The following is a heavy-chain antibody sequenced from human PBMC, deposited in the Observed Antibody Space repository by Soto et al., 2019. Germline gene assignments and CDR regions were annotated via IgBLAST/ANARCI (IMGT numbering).Heavy chain of an antibody. D-gene: IGHD1-7*01. CDR2: VYYSGTT. CDR3: VPNSLRSRYFFDY. Sequence: SETLSLTCSVSGGSVSNKTYYWSWIRQPPGKRLEWIGYVYYSGTTNYNPSLKSRVTLSVDLSKNQFSLRLSSVTTYYCARTTGVPNSLRSRYFFDYWGQGTLVTVSS. J-gene: IGHJ4*02. V-gene: IGHV4-61*01. CDR1: GGSVSNKTYY.